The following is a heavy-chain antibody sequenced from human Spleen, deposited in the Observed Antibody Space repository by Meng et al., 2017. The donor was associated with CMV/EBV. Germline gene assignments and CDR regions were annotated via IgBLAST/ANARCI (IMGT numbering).Heavy chain of an antibody. CDR3: ARAGGRRGYSYGHVLDY. D-gene: IGHD5-18*01. CDR2: IYTSGST. CDR1: GGSISSYY. Sequence: QLHRQGSGAGLLKPSETLSLTCTVSGGSISSYYWSWIRQPAGKGLEWIGRIYTSGSTNYNPSLKSRVTISVDTSKNQFSLKLSSVTAADTAVYYCARAGGRRGYSYGHVLDYWGQGTLVTVSS. V-gene: IGHV4-4*07. J-gene: IGHJ4*02.